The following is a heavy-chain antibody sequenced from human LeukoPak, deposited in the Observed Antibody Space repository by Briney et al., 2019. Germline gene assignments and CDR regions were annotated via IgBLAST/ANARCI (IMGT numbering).Heavy chain of an antibody. CDR3: AWQSIAVAGFDY. CDR2: INPSGGST. D-gene: IGHD6-19*01. Sequence: ASVTVSCTASGYTFTSYYMHWVRQAPGQGLEWMGIINPSGGSTSYAQKFQGRVTMTRDTSTSTVYMELSSLRSEDTAVYYCAWQSIAVAGFDYWGQGTLVTVSS. CDR1: GYTFTSYY. V-gene: IGHV1-46*01. J-gene: IGHJ4*02.